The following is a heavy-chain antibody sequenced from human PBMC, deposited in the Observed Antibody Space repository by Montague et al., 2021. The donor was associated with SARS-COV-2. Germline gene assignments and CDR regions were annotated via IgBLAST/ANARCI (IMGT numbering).Heavy chain of an antibody. Sequence: SLSLSCAASGFTFGLYAMSWVRQAPGKGLEWVSVIYSGGSSTYYADSVKGRFTISRDNSKNTLYLQMNSLRAEDTAVYYCAKDRDPSSAYGMDVWGQGTTVTVSS. J-gene: IGHJ6*02. V-gene: IGHV3-23*03. D-gene: IGHD3-10*01. CDR2: IYSGGSST. CDR3: AKDRDPSSAYGMDV. CDR1: GFTFGLYA.